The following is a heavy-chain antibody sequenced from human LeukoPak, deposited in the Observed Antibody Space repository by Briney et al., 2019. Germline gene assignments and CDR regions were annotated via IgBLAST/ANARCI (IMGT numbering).Heavy chain of an antibody. D-gene: IGHD2-2*01. CDR2: IYPGDSDT. CDR3: ARIGYCSSTSCFPFDY. CDR1: GYSFTSYW. Sequence: GESLKISCKGSGYSFTSYWIGWVRQMPGKGLEWMGIIYPGDSDTRYSPSFQGQVTISADTSISTAYLQCSSLKASDTAMYYCARIGYCSSTSCFPFDYWGQGTLVTVSS. V-gene: IGHV5-51*01. J-gene: IGHJ4*02.